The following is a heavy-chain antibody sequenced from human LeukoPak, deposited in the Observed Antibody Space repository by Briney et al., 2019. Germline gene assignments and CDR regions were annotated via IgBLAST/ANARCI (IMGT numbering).Heavy chain of an antibody. CDR3: ARDRYYYDSSGLWGSGSFDY. CDR2: ISAYNGNT. CDR1: GYTFTSYG. Sequence: GASVKVSCKASGYTFTSYGISWVRQAPGQGLEWMGWISAYNGNTNYAQKLQGRVTMTTDTSTSAAYMELSSLRSEDTAVYYCARDRYYYDSSGLWGSGSFDYWGQGTLVTVSS. J-gene: IGHJ4*02. V-gene: IGHV1-18*01. D-gene: IGHD3-22*01.